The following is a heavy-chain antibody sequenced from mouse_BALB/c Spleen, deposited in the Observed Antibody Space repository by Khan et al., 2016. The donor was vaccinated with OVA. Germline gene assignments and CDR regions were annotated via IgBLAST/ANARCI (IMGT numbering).Heavy chain of an antibody. CDR1: GYSITSDYA. V-gene: IGHV3-2*02. Sequence: EVQLQESGPGLVKPSQSLSLTCTVTGYSITSDYAWYWIRQFPGNKLEWMGYISYSGYTCYNPSLKSRIFISRDTSKNQFFMQLTSVTAEDTAKYSCARKNDYGYAMDYWGQGTSVTVSS. D-gene: IGHD1-1*01. CDR2: ISYSGYT. CDR3: ARKNDYGYAMDY. J-gene: IGHJ4*01.